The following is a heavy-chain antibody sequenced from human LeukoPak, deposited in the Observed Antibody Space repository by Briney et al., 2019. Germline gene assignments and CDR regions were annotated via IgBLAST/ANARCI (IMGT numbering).Heavy chain of an antibody. CDR2: IYYSGST. V-gene: IGHV4-59*01. Sequence: PSETLSLTCTVSGGSISSYYWSWIRQPPGKGLEWIGYIYYSGSTNYNPSLKSRVTISVDTSKNQFSLKLSSVTAADTAVYYCARVLAQGIAAAEPWGQGTLVTVSS. J-gene: IGHJ5*02. D-gene: IGHD6-13*01. CDR1: GGSISSYY. CDR3: ARVLAQGIAAAEP.